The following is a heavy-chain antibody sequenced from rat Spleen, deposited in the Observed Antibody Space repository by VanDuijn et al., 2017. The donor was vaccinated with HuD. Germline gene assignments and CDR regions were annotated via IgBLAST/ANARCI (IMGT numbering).Heavy chain of an antibody. V-gene: IGHV2-45*01. CDR2: MWRGGST. CDR1: GFSLTSYS. Sequence: QVQLMESGPGLVQPSETLSLTCTVSGFSLTSYSVHWVRQPPGKGLEWMGVMWRGGSTEYNSALKSRLSISRDTSKNHIFLKMNGLQSEDTATYHCARSALMVTPLFDYWGQGVMVTVSS. J-gene: IGHJ2*01. CDR3: ARSALMVTPLFDY. D-gene: IGHD1-12*03.